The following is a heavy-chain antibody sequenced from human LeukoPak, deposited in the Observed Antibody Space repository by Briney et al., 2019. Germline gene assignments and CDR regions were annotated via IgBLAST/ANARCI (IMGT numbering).Heavy chain of an antibody. J-gene: IGHJ4*02. CDR2: IKLDGSEK. D-gene: IGHD3/OR15-3a*01. Sequence: GGSLRLSCVASGFSFGKYWMSWVRQAPGKGLEWVANIKLDGSEKNYVDSVKGRFTISRDNTKNSLYLQMNSLRAEDTAVFYCARDQYDTWSRRGNFDSWGQGTLVIVSS. CDR1: GFSFGKYW. CDR3: ARDQYDTWSRRGNFDS. V-gene: IGHV3-7*03.